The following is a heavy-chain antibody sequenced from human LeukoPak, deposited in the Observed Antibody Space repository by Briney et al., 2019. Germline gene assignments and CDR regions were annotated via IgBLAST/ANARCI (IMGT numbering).Heavy chain of an antibody. CDR1: GFTFSSYA. V-gene: IGHV3-30-3*01. Sequence: GGSLRLSCAASGFTFSSYAMHWVRQAPGKGLEWVAVISYDGGNKYYADSVKGRFTISRDNSKNTLYLQMNSLRAEDTAVYYCARYYGDLDYWGQGTLVTVSS. CDR3: ARYYGDLDY. J-gene: IGHJ4*02. D-gene: IGHD4-17*01. CDR2: ISYDGGNK.